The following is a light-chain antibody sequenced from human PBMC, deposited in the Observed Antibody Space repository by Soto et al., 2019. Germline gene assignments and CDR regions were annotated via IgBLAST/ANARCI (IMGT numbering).Light chain of an antibody. J-gene: IGKJ1*01. CDR1: QSVSSSY. V-gene: IGKV3-20*01. Sequence: EIVLTQSPGTLSLSPGERATLSCRASQSVSSSYLAWYQQKPGQAPRLLIYGASSRATGIPDRFSGSGSGTDFTLTISRLEPEDGATYYCQKYNSAPWTFGQGTKVDIK. CDR2: GAS. CDR3: QKYNSAPWT.